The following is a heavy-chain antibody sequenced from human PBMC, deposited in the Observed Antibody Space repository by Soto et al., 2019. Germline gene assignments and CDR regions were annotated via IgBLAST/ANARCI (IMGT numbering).Heavy chain of an antibody. D-gene: IGHD4-17*01. CDR1: GFSLSTYHMG. CDR2: IYWDDDK. J-gene: IGHJ4*02. V-gene: IGHV2-5*02. Sequence: QITLKESGPTLVRPAQTLTLTCDFSGFSLSTYHMGVAWIRQPPGKALEWLALIYWDDDKRYSPSLKDRLAIYKDTSSNQVVLTITNIDPGDSATYFCAHAGDYDLLTFDHWGPGTLVTVSS. CDR3: AHAGDYDLLTFDH.